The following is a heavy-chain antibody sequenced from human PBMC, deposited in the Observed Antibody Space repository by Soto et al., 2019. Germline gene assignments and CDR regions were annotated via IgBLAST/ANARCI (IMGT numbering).Heavy chain of an antibody. CDR2: IFPVSGGT. CDR3: AREWQRGTEY. Sequence: QVQLVQSGAEVVKPGASVKVSCKASGYTFTTYFLHWVRQAPGQGLEWLGWIFPVSGGTNYAQKFQGRVTMTRDTSINTAYMDLSRLTSDDTGVYYCAREWQRGTEYLSQGALITVSS. V-gene: IGHV1-2*02. CDR1: GYTFTTYF. D-gene: IGHD6-25*01. J-gene: IGHJ4*02.